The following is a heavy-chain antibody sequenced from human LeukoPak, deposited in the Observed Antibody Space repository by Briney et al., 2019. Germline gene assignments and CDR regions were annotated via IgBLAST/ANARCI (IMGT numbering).Heavy chain of an antibody. Sequence: GESLNIYLKGSGYSVSNYWIGWVREMPGKGLEWMGIIYPGDSDTRYSPSFQGQVTISADKSIGTAYLQWRSLRASDTAMYYCARRAVAAAGNRAPGPFGYFDLCSRGTLVTVSS. CDR3: ARRAVAAAGNRAPGPFGYFDL. CDR2: IYPGDSDT. V-gene: IGHV5-51*01. CDR1: GYSVSNYW. J-gene: IGHJ2*01. D-gene: IGHD6-13*01.